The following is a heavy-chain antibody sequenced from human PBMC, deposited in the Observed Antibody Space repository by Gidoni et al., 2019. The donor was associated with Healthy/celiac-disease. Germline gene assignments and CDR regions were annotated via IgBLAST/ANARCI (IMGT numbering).Heavy chain of an antibody. CDR2: ISSSSSYI. V-gene: IGHV3-21*01. CDR3: ARVDLVSLGYFDY. J-gene: IGHJ4*02. CDR1: GFTFSSYS. D-gene: IGHD7-27*01. Sequence: EVQLVESGGGLVKPGGSLRLSCAASGFTFSSYSMNWVRQAPGKGLEWVSSISSSSSYIYYADSVKGRFTISRDNAKNSLYLQMNSLRAEDTAVYYCARVDLVSLGYFDYWGQGTLVTISS.